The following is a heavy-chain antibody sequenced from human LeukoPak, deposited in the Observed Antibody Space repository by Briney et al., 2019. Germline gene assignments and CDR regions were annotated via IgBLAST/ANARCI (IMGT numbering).Heavy chain of an antibody. CDR3: AKGIHYYDSSGYYF. CDR1: GGSFSGYY. V-gene: IGHV4-34*01. CDR2: INHSGST. D-gene: IGHD3-22*01. Sequence: NTSETLSLTCAVYGGSFSGYYWSWICQPPGKGLEWIGEINHSGSTNYNPSLKSRVTISVDTSKNQFSLKLSSVTAADTAVYYCAKGIHYYDSSGYYFWGQGTQVTVSS. J-gene: IGHJ4*02.